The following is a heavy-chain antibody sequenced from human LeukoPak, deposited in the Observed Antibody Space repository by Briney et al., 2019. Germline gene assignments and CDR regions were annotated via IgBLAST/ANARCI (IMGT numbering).Heavy chain of an antibody. J-gene: IGHJ3*02. V-gene: IGHV5-51*01. CDR3: ARRVGGVWSYDAFDI. D-gene: IGHD2-8*02. CDR1: GYSFTSYW. Sequence: GESLEISCKGSGYSFTSYWIGWVRQMPGKGLERMGIIYPGDSDTRYSPSFQGQVTISADKSISTAYLQWSSLKASDTAMYYCARRVGGVWSYDAFDIWGQGTMVTVAS. CDR2: IYPGDSDT.